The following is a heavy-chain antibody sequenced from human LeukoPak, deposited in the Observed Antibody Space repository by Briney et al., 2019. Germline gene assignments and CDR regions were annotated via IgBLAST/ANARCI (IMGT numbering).Heavy chain of an antibody. J-gene: IGHJ4*02. CDR3: ARVPSITIFGVVTPYYFDY. D-gene: IGHD3-3*01. Sequence: KPSETLSLTCTVSRGSVSSGSYYWSWIRQPPGKGLEWIGYIYHSGSTNYNPSLKSRVTISVDTSKNQFSLKLSSVTAADTAVYYCARVPSITIFGVVTPYYFDYWGQGTLVTVSS. CDR2: IYHSGST. V-gene: IGHV4-61*01. CDR1: RGSVSSGSYY.